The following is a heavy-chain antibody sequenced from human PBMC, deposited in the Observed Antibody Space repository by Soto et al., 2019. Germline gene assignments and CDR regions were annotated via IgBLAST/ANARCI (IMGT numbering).Heavy chain of an antibody. J-gene: IGHJ5*02. V-gene: IGHV1-8*01. CDR1: GYTFTSYD. CDR3: ARGSYYDFWSGYYEGPRANWFDP. Sequence: QVQLVQSGAEVKKPGASVKVSCKASGYTFTSYDINWVRQATEQGLEWMGWMNPNSGNTGYAQKFQGRVTMTRNTSISTAYMELSSLRSEDTAVYYCARGSYYDFWSGYYEGPRANWFDPWGQGTLVTVSS. D-gene: IGHD3-3*01. CDR2: MNPNSGNT.